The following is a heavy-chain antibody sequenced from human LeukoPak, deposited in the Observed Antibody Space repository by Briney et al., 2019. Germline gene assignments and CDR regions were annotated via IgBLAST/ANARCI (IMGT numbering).Heavy chain of an antibody. V-gene: IGHV4-34*01. CDR2: INHSGST. D-gene: IGHD4-17*01. CDR3: ARNPYGSKLDY. J-gene: IGHJ4*02. Sequence: SETLSLTCAVYGGSFSGYYWSWIRQPPGKGLEWIGEINHSGSTNYNPSLKSRVTISVDTSKNQFSLKLSSVTAADTAVYYCARNPYGSKLDYWSQGTLVTVSS. CDR1: GGSFSGYY.